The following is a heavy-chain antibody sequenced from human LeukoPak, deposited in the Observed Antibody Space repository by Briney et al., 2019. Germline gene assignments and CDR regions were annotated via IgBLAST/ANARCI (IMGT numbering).Heavy chain of an antibody. Sequence: GGSLRLSCAASGFTFSSYEMNWVRQAPGKGLEWVSYISSSGSTIYYADSVKGRFTISRDNSKNTLYLQMNSLRAEDTAVYYCAKKRTYYYDSSGYFDYWGQGTLVTVSS. D-gene: IGHD3-22*01. V-gene: IGHV3-48*03. J-gene: IGHJ4*02. CDR2: ISSSGSTI. CDR3: AKKRTYYYDSSGYFDY. CDR1: GFTFSSYE.